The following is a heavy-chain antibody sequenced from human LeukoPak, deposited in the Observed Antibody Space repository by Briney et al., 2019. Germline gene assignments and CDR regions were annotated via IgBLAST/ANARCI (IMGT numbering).Heavy chain of an antibody. Sequence: ASVKDSCKTSGYTSTSYGTSWVRQAPEQGLEWMGWISSYNGNTNYAQKLQGRVTMTTDTSTSTAYIELRSLRSDDTAVYYCAREEAQTSLGYCSSTSCYLGWFDPWGQGTLVTVSS. CDR1: GYTSTSYG. CDR2: ISSYNGNT. J-gene: IGHJ5*02. CDR3: AREEAQTSLGYCSSTSCYLGWFDP. V-gene: IGHV1-18*01. D-gene: IGHD2-2*01.